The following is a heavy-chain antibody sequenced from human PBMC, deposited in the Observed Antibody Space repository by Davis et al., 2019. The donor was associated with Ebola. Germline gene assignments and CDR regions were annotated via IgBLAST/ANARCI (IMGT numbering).Heavy chain of an antibody. CDR2: IYHSGST. CDR1: GGSISSGGYS. Sequence: SETLSLTCAVSGGSISSGGYSWSWIRQPPGKGLEWIGYIYHSGSTYYNPSLKSRVTISVDRSKNQFSLKLSSVTAADTAVYYCASLDILTSMDVWGQGTTVTVSS. J-gene: IGHJ6*02. CDR3: ASLDILTSMDV. V-gene: IGHV4-30-2*01. D-gene: IGHD3-9*01.